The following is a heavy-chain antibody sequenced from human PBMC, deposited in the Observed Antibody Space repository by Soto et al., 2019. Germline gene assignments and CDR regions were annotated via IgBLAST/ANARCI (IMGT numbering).Heavy chain of an antibody. CDR3: ARRTVNIRTFYSGLKTHCFEY. Sequence: GGSLRLSCAASGFTFSSYAMIWVRQAPGKGLEWVSAISGSGGSTYYADSVKGRFTISRDNSKNTLYLQMNSLRAEDTAVYYCARRTVNIRTFYSGLKTHCFEYWGQGTLVTVSS. D-gene: IGHD6-19*01. J-gene: IGHJ4*02. CDR1: GFTFSSYA. CDR2: ISGSGGST. V-gene: IGHV3-23*01.